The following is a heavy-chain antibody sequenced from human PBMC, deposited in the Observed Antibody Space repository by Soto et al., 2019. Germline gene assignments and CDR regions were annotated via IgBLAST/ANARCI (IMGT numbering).Heavy chain of an antibody. Sequence: QVQLVESGGGVVQPGRSLRLSCAASGFTFSSYAMHWVRQAPGKGLEWVAVISYDGSNKYYADSVKGRFTISRDNSKNTLYLQMNSLRAEDTAVYYCARDRRGVVVAATLIPWGQGTLVTVSS. D-gene: IGHD2-15*01. CDR2: ISYDGSNK. J-gene: IGHJ5*02. V-gene: IGHV3-30-3*01. CDR3: ARDRRGVVVAATLIP. CDR1: GFTFSSYA.